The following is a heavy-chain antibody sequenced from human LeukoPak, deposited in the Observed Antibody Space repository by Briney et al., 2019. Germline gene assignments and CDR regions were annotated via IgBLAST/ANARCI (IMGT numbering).Heavy chain of an antibody. Sequence: PGGSLRLSCAASGFTFSNYGMSWVRQAPGKGLEWVSSISGSGDSTFYADSVKGRFSISRDNSKNTLYLQVNGLRTEDTAVYYCATRAYSGYDRGLGYWGQGTLVTVSS. CDR3: ATRAYSGYDRGLGY. V-gene: IGHV3-23*01. J-gene: IGHJ4*02. CDR1: GFTFSNYG. D-gene: IGHD5-12*01. CDR2: ISGSGDST.